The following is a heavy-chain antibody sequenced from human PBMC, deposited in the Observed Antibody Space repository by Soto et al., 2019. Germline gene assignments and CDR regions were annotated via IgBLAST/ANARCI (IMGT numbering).Heavy chain of an antibody. V-gene: IGHV1-69*08. CDR1: GGTFSSYT. D-gene: IGHD3-10*01. Sequence: QVQLVQSGAEVKKPGSSVKVSCKASGGTFSSYTISWVRQAPGQGLEWMGRIIPILGIANYAQKFQGRVTITADKSTSTASMELSSLRSADTAVYYCARDYSSGKPLQHWGQGTLVTVSS. J-gene: IGHJ1*01. CDR2: IIPILGIA. CDR3: ARDYSSGKPLQH.